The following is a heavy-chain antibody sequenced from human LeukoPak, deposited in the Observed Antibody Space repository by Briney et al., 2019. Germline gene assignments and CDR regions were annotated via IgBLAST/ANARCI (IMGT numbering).Heavy chain of an antibody. J-gene: IGHJ3*02. D-gene: IGHD5-18*01. Sequence: GSLRLSCAASGFTFSSYGIHGVRQAPGKGLEWVALISYDGGNKYYADSVKGRFTISRDNSKNTLFLQMNSLRSEDTAVYSCAREPDTAMRTGAFDIWGQGTVVTVSS. V-gene: IGHV3-30*03. CDR2: ISYDGGNK. CDR1: GFTFSSYG. CDR3: AREPDTAMRTGAFDI.